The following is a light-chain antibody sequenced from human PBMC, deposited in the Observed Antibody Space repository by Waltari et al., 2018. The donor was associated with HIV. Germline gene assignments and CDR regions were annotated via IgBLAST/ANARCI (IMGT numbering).Light chain of an antibody. CDR2: NNN. CDR3: AAWDESLNGLFGGL. CDR1: RFNIGSNS. Sequence: GQRVTISCSGGRFNIGSNSVTWYQHLPGTAPRLLIFNNNQRPSGVPDRFSGSKSGTSASLAISGLQSEDEADYYCAAWDESLNGLFGGLFGGGTRLTVL. J-gene: IGLJ2*01. V-gene: IGLV1-44*01.